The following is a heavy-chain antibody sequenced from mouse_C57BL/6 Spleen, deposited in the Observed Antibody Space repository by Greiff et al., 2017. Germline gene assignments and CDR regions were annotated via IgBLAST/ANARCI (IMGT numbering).Heavy chain of an antibody. V-gene: IGHV1-78*01. J-gene: IGHJ4*01. CDR2: IYPRDGST. CDR3: ARREGNYGSSFYAMDY. Sequence: QVQLKESDAELVKPGASVKISCKVSGYTFTDHTIHWMKQRPEQGLEWIGYIYPRDGSTTYNDKFKGKATLTADKSSSTAYMQLNSLTSEDSAFYFCARREGNYGSSFYAMDYWGQGTSVTVSS. CDR1: GYTFTDHT. D-gene: IGHD1-1*01.